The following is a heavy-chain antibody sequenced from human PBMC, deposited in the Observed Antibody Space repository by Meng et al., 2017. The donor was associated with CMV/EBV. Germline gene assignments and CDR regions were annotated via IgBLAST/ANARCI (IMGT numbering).Heavy chain of an antibody. CDR3: ARLAGCSSTTCQERDAFDI. V-gene: IGHV3-48*03. J-gene: IGHJ3*02. CDR2: ISSNGRTM. Sequence: GESLKISCAVSGFTFSHYEMTWVRQAPGKGLEWICFISSNGRTMYYADSVRGRFAISRDNAKNSLFLQMNGLTAEDTAVYYCARLAGCSSTTCQERDAFDIWGQGTMVTVSS. D-gene: IGHD2/OR15-2a*01. CDR1: GFTFSHYE.